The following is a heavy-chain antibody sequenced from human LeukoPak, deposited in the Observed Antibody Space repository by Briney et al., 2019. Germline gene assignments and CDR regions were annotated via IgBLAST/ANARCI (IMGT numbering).Heavy chain of an antibody. J-gene: IGHJ4*02. CDR2: IHHSGST. V-gene: IGHV4-38-2*02. CDR3: ARTSSSGLVGGYYFDY. CDR1: GYFISSGYY. D-gene: IGHD6-19*01. Sequence: SETLSLTCTVSGYFISSGYYWGWIRPPPGKGLQWIGSIHHSGSTYYNPSLKSRVTISVDTSKNQFSLKLSSVTAADTSVYYCARTSSSGLVGGYYFDYWGQGTLVTVSS.